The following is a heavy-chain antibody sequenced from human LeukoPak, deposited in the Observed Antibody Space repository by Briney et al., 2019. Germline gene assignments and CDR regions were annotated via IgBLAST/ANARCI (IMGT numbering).Heavy chain of an antibody. CDR1: GFTFSTYA. CDR2: ISYDGGDK. V-gene: IGHV3-30*04. D-gene: IGHD1-14*01. Sequence: AGSLRFSCADSGFTFSTYAMHWVRQAPGKGLEWVAVISYDGGDKYYAASVKGRFTISRDNSNNTLYLQMNSLRAADTAVYYCARDHSWTGSWHSYYAMDVWGQGTTVTVSS. CDR3: ARDHSWTGSWHSYYAMDV. J-gene: IGHJ6*02.